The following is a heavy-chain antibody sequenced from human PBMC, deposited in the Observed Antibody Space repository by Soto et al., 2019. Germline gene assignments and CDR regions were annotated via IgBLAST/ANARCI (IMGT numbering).Heavy chain of an antibody. Sequence: ASVKVSCKASGYTFTDYYIHWVRQAPGQGLEWMGWINPNNGDTRYAHKFQDSVTMTGDTSISTAYMELSSLRSEDTAVYYCAIDYNLYSSSARYALDIWGQGTMVTVSS. CDR3: AIDYNLYSSSARYALDI. D-gene: IGHD6-6*01. CDR1: GYTFTDYY. CDR2: INPNNGDT. J-gene: IGHJ3*02. V-gene: IGHV1-2*04.